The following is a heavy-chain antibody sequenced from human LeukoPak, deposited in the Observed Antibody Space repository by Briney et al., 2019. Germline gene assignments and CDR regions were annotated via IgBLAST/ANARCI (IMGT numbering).Heavy chain of an antibody. J-gene: IGHJ4*02. Sequence: GGSLRLSCAASGFTISSNYLSWVRQAPGKGLVWISALHSGGHTFYADSVKGRFTISRDNSKNTQYLQMNSLRAEDTAVYYCATQYYYDSSGYYPPSDYWGQGTLVTVSS. CDR3: ATQYYYDSSGYYPPSDY. V-gene: IGHV3-66*02. CDR2: LHSGGHT. D-gene: IGHD3-22*01. CDR1: GFTISSNY.